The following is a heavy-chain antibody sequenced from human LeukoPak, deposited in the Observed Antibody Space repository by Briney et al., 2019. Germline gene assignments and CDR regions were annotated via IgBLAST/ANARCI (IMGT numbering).Heavy chain of an antibody. Sequence: ASVEVSCKASGYTFTSYYLHWVRQAPGQGLEWMGIINPSGGSTSYAQKFQGRVTMTRDTSTSTVYMELSSLRSEDTAVYYCARTLTLPNWFDPWGQGTLVTVSS. V-gene: IGHV1-46*01. D-gene: IGHD2-21*02. CDR2: INPSGGST. J-gene: IGHJ5*02. CDR1: GYTFTSYY. CDR3: ARTLTLPNWFDP.